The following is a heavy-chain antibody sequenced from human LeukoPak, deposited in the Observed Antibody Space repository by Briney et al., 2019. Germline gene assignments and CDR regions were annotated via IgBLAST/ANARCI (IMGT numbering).Heavy chain of an antibody. CDR3: ARGRKVTTSTRKIPPPFFDY. Sequence: SETLSLTCAVYGGSFSGYYWSWIRQPPGKGLEWIGEINHSGSTNYNPSLKSRVTISVDTSKNQFSLKLSSVTAADTAVYYCARGRKVTTSTRKIPPPFFDYWGQGTLVTVSS. CDR1: GGSFSGYY. D-gene: IGHD4-17*01. J-gene: IGHJ4*02. V-gene: IGHV4-34*01. CDR2: INHSGST.